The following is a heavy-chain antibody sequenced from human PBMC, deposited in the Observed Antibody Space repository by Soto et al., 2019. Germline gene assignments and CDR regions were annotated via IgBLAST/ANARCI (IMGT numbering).Heavy chain of an antibody. Sequence: QVQLQESGPGLVQPSETLSLTCTVSGGSISSGNYYWNWVRQYPGKGLEWIGFIYYSGTTYSNPSLRGRAIISVAASKKPFSVTLSSVSAADPGLYYCARSGIPWASFNSWGQGPRVTV. CDR2: IYYSGTT. CDR3: ARSGIPWASFNS. J-gene: IGHJ4*02. V-gene: IGHV4-31*03. D-gene: IGHD3-10*01. CDR1: GGSISSGNYY.